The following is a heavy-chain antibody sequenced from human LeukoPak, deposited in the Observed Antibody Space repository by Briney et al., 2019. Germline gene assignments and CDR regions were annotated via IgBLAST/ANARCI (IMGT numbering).Heavy chain of an antibody. CDR2: INRDATFT. V-gene: IGHV3-48*02. J-gene: IGHJ4*02. Sequence: PGGSLRLSCAASGFSFSSIALNWVRQAPGKGLEFVAHINRDATFTSYADPVRGRFTISRDNADNSLFLQMSSLRDGDAAVYYWARDLDWAFDYWGQGALVAVSS. D-gene: IGHD3-3*01. CDR3: ARDLDWAFDY. CDR1: GFSFSSIA.